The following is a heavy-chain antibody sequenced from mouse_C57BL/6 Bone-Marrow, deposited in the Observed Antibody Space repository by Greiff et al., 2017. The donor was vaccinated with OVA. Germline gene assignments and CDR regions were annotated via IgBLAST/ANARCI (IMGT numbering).Heavy chain of an antibody. CDR1: GFTFSSYA. D-gene: IGHD1-3*01. J-gene: IGHJ3*01. CDR2: ISDGGSYT. Sequence: EVKVVESGGGLVKPGGSLKLSCAASGFTFSSYAMSWVRQTPEKRLAWVATISDGGSYTYYPDNVKGRFTISRDNAKNNLYLQMSHLKSEDTAMYYCARGGVGFAYWGQGTRVTVSA. CDR3: ARGGVGFAY. V-gene: IGHV5-4*03.